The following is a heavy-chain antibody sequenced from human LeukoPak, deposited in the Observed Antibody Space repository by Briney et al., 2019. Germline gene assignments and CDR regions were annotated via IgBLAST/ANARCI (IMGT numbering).Heavy chain of an antibody. Sequence: PGGSLRLSCAASGFTFSSYAMSWVRQAPGKGLEWVSAISGSGGSTYYADSVKGRFTISRDNSKNTLYLQMNSLRAEDTALYYCAKDRDPRILRYFDWLLGVGAFDIWGQGTMVTVSS. V-gene: IGHV3-23*01. D-gene: IGHD3-9*01. CDR3: AKDRDPRILRYFDWLLGVGAFDI. CDR1: GFTFSSYA. CDR2: ISGSGGST. J-gene: IGHJ3*02.